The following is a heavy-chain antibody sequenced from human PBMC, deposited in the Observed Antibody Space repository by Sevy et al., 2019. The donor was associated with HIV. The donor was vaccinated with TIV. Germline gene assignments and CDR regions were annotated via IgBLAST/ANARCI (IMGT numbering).Heavy chain of an antibody. V-gene: IGHV1-18*01. J-gene: IGHJ4*02. CDR1: GYTFTSYG. Sequence: ASVKVSCKASGYTFTSYGISWVRQAPGQGLEWMGWISAYNGNTKYAQKLQGRVTMTTDTSTSTAYMELRSLRSDDTAVYYCARDRDYYDSSGYDNFDYWGQGTLVTVSS. CDR3: ARDRDYYDSSGYDNFDY. CDR2: ISAYNGNT. D-gene: IGHD3-22*01.